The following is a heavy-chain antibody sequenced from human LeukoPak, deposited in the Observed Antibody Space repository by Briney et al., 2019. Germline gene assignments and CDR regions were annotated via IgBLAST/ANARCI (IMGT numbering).Heavy chain of an antibody. V-gene: IGHV3-15*01. CDR2: TKQIKNGGTT. CDR1: GFTFSSAW. CDR3: ATGFTSTSHDGY. D-gene: IGHD2/OR15-2a*01. J-gene: IGHJ4*02. Sequence: PGGSLRLSCAASGFTFSSAWMTWVRQTPGKGLEWVGRTKQIKNGGTTDYAAPVKDRFTISRDDSINTLYLQMNSLKTEDTAVYYCATGFTSTSHDGYWGQGTLVTVSS.